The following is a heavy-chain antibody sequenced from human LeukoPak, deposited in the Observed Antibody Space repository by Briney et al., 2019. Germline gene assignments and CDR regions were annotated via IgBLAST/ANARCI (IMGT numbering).Heavy chain of an antibody. V-gene: IGHV4-34*01. Sequence: PSETLSLTCAVYGGSFSGYYWSWIRQPPGKGLEWIGEINHTGTTYYNPSLKSRVAISEDTSKNQFSLQLSSVTAADTAVYYCAGGLGSYRFWGQGTLVTVSS. J-gene: IGHJ4*02. D-gene: IGHD3-10*01. CDR2: INHTGTT. CDR3: AGGLGSYRF. CDR1: GGSFSGYY.